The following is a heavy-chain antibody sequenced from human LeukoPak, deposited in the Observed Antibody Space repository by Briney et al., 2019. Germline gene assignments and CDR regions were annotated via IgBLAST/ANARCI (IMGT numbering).Heavy chain of an antibody. D-gene: IGHD2-2*02. CDR1: GYTFTSYD. CDR2: MNPNSGNT. CDR3: ARGGYCSSTSCYMDY. V-gene: IGHV1-8*03. J-gene: IGHJ4*02. Sequence: ASVKVSCKASGYTFTSYDINWVRQATGQGLEWMGWMNPNSGNTGYAQKFQGGVTITRNTSISTAYMELSSLRSEDTAVYYCARGGYCSSTSCYMDYWGQGTLVTVSS.